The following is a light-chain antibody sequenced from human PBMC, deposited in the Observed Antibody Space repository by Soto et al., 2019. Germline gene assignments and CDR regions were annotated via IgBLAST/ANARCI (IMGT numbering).Light chain of an antibody. CDR2: DVS. CDR3: SSYAGSTI. Sequence: QSALTQPPSASGSPGQSVTISCTGTSSDVGRYDYVSWYQQHPGKAPKLMIYDVSKRPSGVPDRFSGSKSGNTASLTVSGLQAEDEADYYGSSYAGSTIFGTGTKVTVL. CDR1: SSDVGRYDY. V-gene: IGLV2-8*01. J-gene: IGLJ1*01.